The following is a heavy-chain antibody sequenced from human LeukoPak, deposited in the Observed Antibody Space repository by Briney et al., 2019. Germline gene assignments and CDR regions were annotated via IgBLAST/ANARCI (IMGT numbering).Heavy chain of an antibody. CDR1: GGSISSYY. Sequence: SETLSLTCTVSGGSISSYYWSWIRQPPGKGLEWIGYIYYSGSTNYNPSLKSRVTISVDTSKNQFSLKLSAVTAADTAVYYCAREGVTMVRGPYGMDVWGQGTTVTVSS. V-gene: IGHV4-59*01. CDR2: IYYSGST. J-gene: IGHJ6*02. CDR3: AREGVTMVRGPYGMDV. D-gene: IGHD3-10*01.